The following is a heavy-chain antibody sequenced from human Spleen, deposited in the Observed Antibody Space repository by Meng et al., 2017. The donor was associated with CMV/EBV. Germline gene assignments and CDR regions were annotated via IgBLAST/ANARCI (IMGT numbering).Heavy chain of an antibody. J-gene: IGHJ6*02. V-gene: IGHV3-48*03. CDR3: ARDYQDNTDFWSAPPHMDV. CDR1: GFTFSSYE. Sequence: GESLKISCAASGFTFSSYEMNWVRQAPGKGLEWVSYISSSGNTIYYADSVKGRFTLSRDNAKSSLFLQMNSLRAEDTAVYYCARDYQDNTDFWSAPPHMDVWGQGTTVTVSS. CDR2: ISSSGNTI. D-gene: IGHD3-3*01.